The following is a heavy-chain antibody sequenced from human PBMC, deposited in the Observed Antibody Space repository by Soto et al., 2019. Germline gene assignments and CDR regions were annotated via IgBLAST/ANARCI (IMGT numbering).Heavy chain of an antibody. J-gene: IGHJ4*02. CDR2: INAGNGNT. CDR3: ARVGIAARTEWYYFDY. V-gene: IGHV1-3*01. D-gene: IGHD6-6*01. CDR1: GYTFTSYA. Sequence: ASVKVSCKASGYTFTSYAMHWVRQAPGQRLEWMGWINAGNGNTKYSQKFQGRVTITRDTYASTAYMELSSLRSEDTAVYYCARVGIAARTEWYYFDYWGQGTLVTVSS.